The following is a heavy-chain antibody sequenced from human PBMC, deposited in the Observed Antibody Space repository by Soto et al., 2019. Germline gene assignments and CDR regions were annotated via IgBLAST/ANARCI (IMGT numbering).Heavy chain of an antibody. CDR2: ISYDGSQK. V-gene: IGHV3-30*18. Sequence: QVQLVESGGGVVQPGKSLSLSCVASGFTFSSYGMHWVRQAPGKGLEWVALISYDGSQKYFGVSVKGRFTISRDNSKNTLYLEMSSLRGDDTALYYCVKEMAGSYYSAYRFDYWGQGTQVTVSS. J-gene: IGHJ4*02. CDR1: GFTFSSYG. CDR3: VKEMAGSYYSAYRFDY. D-gene: IGHD1-26*01.